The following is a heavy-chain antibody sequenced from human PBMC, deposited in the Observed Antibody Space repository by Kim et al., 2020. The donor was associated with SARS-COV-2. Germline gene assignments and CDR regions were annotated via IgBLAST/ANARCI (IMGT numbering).Heavy chain of an antibody. D-gene: IGHD6-13*01. Sequence: TSRFTITRDNSKNTLYLQMNSLRAGDTAVYYCAKTTSSRCYREELYYFDSWGQGALVTVSS. V-gene: IGHV3-23*01. J-gene: IGHJ4*02. CDR3: AKTTSSRCYREELYYFDS.